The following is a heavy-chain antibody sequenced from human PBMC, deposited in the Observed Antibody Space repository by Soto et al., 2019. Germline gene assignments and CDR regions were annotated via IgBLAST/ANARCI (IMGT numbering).Heavy chain of an antibody. Sequence: EVQLVESGGGLVQPGGSLKLSCAASGFTFSGSAMHWVRQASGKGLEWVGRIRSKANSYATAYAASVKGRFTISRDDSKNTAYLQMNSLKTEDTAFYSCTRTMTTAAFDIWGQGTMVTVSS. V-gene: IGHV3-73*02. CDR3: TRTMTTAAFDI. CDR1: GFTFSGSA. J-gene: IGHJ3*02. D-gene: IGHD4-17*01. CDR2: IRSKANSYAT.